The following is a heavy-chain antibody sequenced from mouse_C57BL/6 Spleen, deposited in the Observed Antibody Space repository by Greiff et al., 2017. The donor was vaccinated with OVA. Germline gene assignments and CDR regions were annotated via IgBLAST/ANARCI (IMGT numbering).Heavy chain of an antibody. CDR2: IRNKANGYTT. J-gene: IGHJ4*01. V-gene: IGHV7-3*01. CDR3: ASDPYYYAMDY. Sequence: EVQLVESGGGLVQPGGSLSLSCAASGFTFTDYYMSWVRQPPGKALEWLGFIRNKANGYTTEYSASVKGRFTISRDNSQSILYLQMNALRAEDSATYYCASDPYYYAMDYWGQGTSGTVSS. CDR1: GFTFTDYY.